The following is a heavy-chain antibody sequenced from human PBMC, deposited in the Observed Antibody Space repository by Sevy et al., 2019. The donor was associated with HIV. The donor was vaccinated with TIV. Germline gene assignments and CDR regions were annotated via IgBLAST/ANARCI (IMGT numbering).Heavy chain of an antibody. CDR2: ISFYGSNK. CDR1: GFTFGSYD. Sequence: GGSLRLSCAASGFTFGSYDMYWVRQTPGKGLEWVPLISFYGSNKEYADSVKGRFTISRDNSKNTVYLQMSSLKPEDTAVYYCAKDAFEVRGVLSSRGMPTYYHAMDLWGQGTTVTVSS. D-gene: IGHD3-10*01. V-gene: IGHV3-30*18. J-gene: IGHJ6*02. CDR3: AKDAFEVRGVLSSRGMPTYYHAMDL.